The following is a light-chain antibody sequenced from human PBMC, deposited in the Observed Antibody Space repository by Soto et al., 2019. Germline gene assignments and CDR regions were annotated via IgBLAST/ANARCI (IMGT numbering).Light chain of an antibody. J-gene: IGLJ2*01. Sequence: QSALTQPPSASGTPGQRVTISCSGSSSNIGSNTVNWYQRLPGTAPKLLIYSNNQRPSGVPDRFSGSKSGTSASLAISGLQSEDEADYYCAAWDDSLNAVVFGGGTKLTVL. V-gene: IGLV1-44*01. CDR2: SNN. CDR1: SSNIGSNT. CDR3: AAWDDSLNAVV.